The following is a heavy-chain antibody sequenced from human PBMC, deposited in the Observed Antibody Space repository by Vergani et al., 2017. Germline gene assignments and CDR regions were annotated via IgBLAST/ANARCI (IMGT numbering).Heavy chain of an antibody. Sequence: EVQLVESGGGLVQPGGSLRLSCAASGFTFSSYSMNWVRQAPGKGLEWVSYISSSSSTIYYADSVKGRFTISRDNAKNSLYLQMNSLRAEDTAVYYCAKGRYSYGPNLFDYWGQGTLVTVSS. CDR2: ISSSSSTI. J-gene: IGHJ4*02. V-gene: IGHV3-48*01. CDR1: GFTFSSYS. D-gene: IGHD5-18*01. CDR3: AKGRYSYGPNLFDY.